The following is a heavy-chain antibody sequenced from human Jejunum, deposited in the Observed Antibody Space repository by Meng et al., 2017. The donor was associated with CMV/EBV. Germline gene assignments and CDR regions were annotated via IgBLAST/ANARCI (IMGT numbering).Heavy chain of an antibody. V-gene: IGHV3-30*07. CDR1: GLTLNAYT. CDR2: ISYDAKNE. Sequence: QAQLEESGGGVVQPGRSLRLSCAVSGLTLNAYTMHWVRQAPGRGPECVAVISYDAKNEYYADSVKGRFTISRDISKNTLYLQMTSLRADDTAVYYCARARGYTTSGSFDCWGQGTLVTVSS. CDR3: ARARGYTTSGSFDC. J-gene: IGHJ4*02. D-gene: IGHD5-12*01.